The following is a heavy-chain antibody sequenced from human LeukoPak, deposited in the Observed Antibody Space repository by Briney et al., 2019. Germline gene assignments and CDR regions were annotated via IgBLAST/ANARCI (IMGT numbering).Heavy chain of an antibody. CDR3: AKDLARYCSGGSCYSSDY. CDR2: IKKDGSEK. Sequence: ESGGSLRLSCAASGFTFSSYWMSWVRQAPGEGLEWVANIKKDGSEKYYVDSVKGRFTISRDNAKTSLYLQMNSLRAEDTAVYYCAKDLARYCSGGSCYSSDYWGQGTLVTVSS. V-gene: IGHV3-7*01. D-gene: IGHD2-15*01. J-gene: IGHJ4*02. CDR1: GFTFSSYW.